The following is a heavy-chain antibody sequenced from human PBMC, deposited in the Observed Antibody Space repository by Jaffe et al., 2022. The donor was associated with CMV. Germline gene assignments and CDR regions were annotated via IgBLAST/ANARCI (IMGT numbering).Heavy chain of an antibody. J-gene: IGHJ4*02. V-gene: IGHV3-53*01. D-gene: IGHD3-22*01. Sequence: EVQLVESGGGLIQPGGSLRLSCAASGFTVSSNYMSWVRQAPGKGLEWVSVIYSGGSTYYADSVKGRFTISRDNSKNTLYLQMNSLRAEDTAVYYCARESSHVASSGYSNTTDYWGQGTLVTVSS. CDR3: ARESSHVASSGYSNTTDY. CDR1: GFTVSSNY. CDR2: IYSGGST.